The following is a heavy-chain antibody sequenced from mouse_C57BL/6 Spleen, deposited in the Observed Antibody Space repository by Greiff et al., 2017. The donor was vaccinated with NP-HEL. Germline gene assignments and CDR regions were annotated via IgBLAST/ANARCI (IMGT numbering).Heavy chain of an antibody. CDR2: IYPGDGDT. CDR1: GYAFSSYW. Sequence: QVQLQQSGAELVKPGASVKISCKASGYAFSSYWMNWVKRRPGKGLEWIGQIYPGDGDTNYNGKFKGKATLTADKSSSTAYMQLSSLTSEDSAVYFCAREGDDYYGSSLYAMDYWGQGTSVTVSS. CDR3: AREGDDYYGSSLYAMDY. V-gene: IGHV1-80*01. J-gene: IGHJ4*01. D-gene: IGHD1-1*01.